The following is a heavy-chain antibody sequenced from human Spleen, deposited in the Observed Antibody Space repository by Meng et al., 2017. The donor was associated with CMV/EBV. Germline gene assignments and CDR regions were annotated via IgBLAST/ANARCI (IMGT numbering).Heavy chain of an antibody. D-gene: IGHD1-7*01. CDR1: GFTFSSYA. CDR3: ARDGTTLYDY. Sequence: GGSLRLSCAASGFTFSSYAMSWVRQAPGKGLEWVSAISGSGGSTYYADSVKGRFTISRDNSKNTLYLQMNSLRAEDTALYHCARDGTTLYDYWGQGTLVTVSS. J-gene: IGHJ4*02. CDR2: ISGSGGST. V-gene: IGHV3-23*01.